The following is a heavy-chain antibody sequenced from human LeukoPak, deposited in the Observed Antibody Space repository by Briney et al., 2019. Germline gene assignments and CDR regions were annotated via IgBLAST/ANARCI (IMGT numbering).Heavy chain of an antibody. J-gene: IGHJ6*02. CDR2: IYYSGST. CDR1: GGSISSGGYY. V-gene: IGHV4-31*03. CDR3: ARLYGSGSLILTYYYGVDV. Sequence: SQTLSLTCTVSGGSISSGGYYWSWIRQHPGKGLEWIGYIYYSGSTYYNPSLKSRVTISVDTSKNQFSLKLSSVTAADTAVYYCARLYGSGSLILTYYYGVDVWGQGTTVTVSS. D-gene: IGHD3-10*01.